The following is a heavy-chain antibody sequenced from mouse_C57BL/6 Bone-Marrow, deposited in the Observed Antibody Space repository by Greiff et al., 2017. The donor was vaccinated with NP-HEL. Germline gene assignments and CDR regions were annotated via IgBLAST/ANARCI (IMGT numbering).Heavy chain of an antibody. CDR3: ARMGTGTDWYFDV. Sequence: VQLQQPGAELVKPGASVKMSCKASGYTFTSYWITWVKQRPGQGLEWIGDIYPGSGSTNYNEKFKSKATLTVDTSSSTAYMQLSSLTSEDSAVYYCARMGTGTDWYFDVWGTGTTVTVSS. CDR1: GYTFTSYW. D-gene: IGHD4-1*01. V-gene: IGHV1-55*01. CDR2: IYPGSGST. J-gene: IGHJ1*03.